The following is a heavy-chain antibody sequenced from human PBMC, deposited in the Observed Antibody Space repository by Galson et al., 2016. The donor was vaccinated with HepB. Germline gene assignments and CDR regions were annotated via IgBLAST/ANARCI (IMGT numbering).Heavy chain of an antibody. D-gene: IGHD3-16*01. CDR1: GLNFWTYW. J-gene: IGHJ4*02. V-gene: IGHV3-7*01. CDR3: AQYGGLVDS. CDR2: ISHDGRDQ. Sequence: SLRLSCAASGLNFWTYWMTWVRQAPGKGPEWVASISHDGRDQRYVDSVKGRFTISRDNARNSLYLQMNSLRVDDTALCYCAQYGGLVDSWGQGTLVTVSS.